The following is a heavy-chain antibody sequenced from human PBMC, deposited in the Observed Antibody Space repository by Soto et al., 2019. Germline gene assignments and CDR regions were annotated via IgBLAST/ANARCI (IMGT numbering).Heavy chain of an antibody. J-gene: IGHJ4*02. D-gene: IGHD6-19*01. CDR2: ISYDGSNK. CDR3: AREIIAVAGTWRYYFDY. Sequence: QVQLVESGGGVVQPGRSLRLSCAASGFTFSSYAMHWVRQAPGKGLEWVAVISYDGSNKYYADSVKGRFTIPRDNSKNTLYLQMNSLRAEDTAVYYCAREIIAVAGTWRYYFDYWGQGTLVTVSS. V-gene: IGHV3-30-3*01. CDR1: GFTFSSYA.